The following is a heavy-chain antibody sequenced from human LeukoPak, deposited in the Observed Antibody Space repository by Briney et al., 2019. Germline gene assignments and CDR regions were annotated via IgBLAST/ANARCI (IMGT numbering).Heavy chain of an antibody. D-gene: IGHD2-15*01. Sequence: GGSLRLSCAASGFTFSNYWMHWVRQAPGKGLVWVSRINTDGGRTTYADSVRGRFTISRDNAKNTLYLQMNSLRAEDTAVFYCVRESYCSGGSCYSGRAFDIWGQGTMVTVSS. J-gene: IGHJ3*02. CDR1: GFTFSNYW. V-gene: IGHV3-74*01. CDR2: INTDGGRT. CDR3: VRESYCSGGSCYSGRAFDI.